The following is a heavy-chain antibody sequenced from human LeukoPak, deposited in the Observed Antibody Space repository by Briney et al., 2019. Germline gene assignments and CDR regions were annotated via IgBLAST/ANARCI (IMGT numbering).Heavy chain of an antibody. CDR2: ISAYDGNT. CDR3: AGGSLTDYYFDY. V-gene: IGHV1-18*01. D-gene: IGHD2-15*01. J-gene: IGHJ4*02. Sequence: ASVKVSCKASGYTFTSYGISWVRQAPGQGLEWMGWISAYDGNTNYAQKLQGRVTMTTDTSTTTAYMDRRSLRADDTDVYYCAGGSLTDYYFDYWGQGTLVTVSS. CDR1: GYTFTSYG.